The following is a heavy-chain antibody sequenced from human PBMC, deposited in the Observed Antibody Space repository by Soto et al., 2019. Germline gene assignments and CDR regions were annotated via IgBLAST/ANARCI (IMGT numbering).Heavy chain of an antibody. V-gene: IGHV2-5*02. CDR2: SYWDDGK. Sequence: VSGPTLVNPTQTLTLTSTVSGFSLTTSGVGVGWIRQPPRKALKWLALSYWDDGKRYSPSLKSRLTITKDTSKNQVVLTMTNMDPVDTGTYYCAHSVRFGELLYNWYFDLWGRGTLVTVSS. D-gene: IGHD3-10*01. CDR3: AHSVRFGELLYNWYFDL. CDR1: GFSLTTSGVG. J-gene: IGHJ2*01.